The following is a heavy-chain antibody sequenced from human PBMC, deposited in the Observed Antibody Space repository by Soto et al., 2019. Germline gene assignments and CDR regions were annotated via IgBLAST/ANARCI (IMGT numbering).Heavy chain of an antibody. Sequence: ASVKVSCEASGYTFTSYGISWVRQAPGQGLEWMGWISAYNGNTNYAQKLQGRVTMTTDTSTSTAYMELRSLRSDDTAVYYCARPYGDYGWTAFDIWGQGTMVTVSS. D-gene: IGHD4-17*01. CDR3: ARPYGDYGWTAFDI. V-gene: IGHV1-18*01. CDR1: GYTFTSYG. J-gene: IGHJ3*02. CDR2: ISAYNGNT.